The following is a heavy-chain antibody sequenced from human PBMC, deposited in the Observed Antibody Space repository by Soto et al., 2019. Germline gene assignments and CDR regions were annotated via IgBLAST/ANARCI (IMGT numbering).Heavy chain of an antibody. Sequence: QVQLQQWGAGLLKPSETLSLTCAVYGGSFSGYYWSWIRQPPGKGLEWIGEINHSGSTNYNPSLKSRVPMSEDTSKNQFSLKLSSVTAADTAVYYCARGRMVRGYNYFDYWGQGTLVTVSS. CDR2: INHSGST. CDR3: ARGRMVRGYNYFDY. V-gene: IGHV4-34*01. J-gene: IGHJ4*02. D-gene: IGHD3-10*01. CDR1: GGSFSGYY.